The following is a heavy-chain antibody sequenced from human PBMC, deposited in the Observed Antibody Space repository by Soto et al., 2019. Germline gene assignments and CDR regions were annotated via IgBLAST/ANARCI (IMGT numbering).Heavy chain of an antibody. Sequence: QVQLAQSGAEVKKPGASVKVSCKASGYTFTSYGLIWVRQAPGQGLEWVGWISPYNGNTNYALKLQGIVTMTTDTSTSTADMVLRSLICGKTAVYYCAMDTSTSGYYSWFWGQGTVFTVSS. J-gene: IGHJ4*02. CDR1: GYTFTSYG. D-gene: IGHD3-10*01. CDR2: ISPYNGNT. V-gene: IGHV1-18*01. CDR3: AMDTSTSGYYSWF.